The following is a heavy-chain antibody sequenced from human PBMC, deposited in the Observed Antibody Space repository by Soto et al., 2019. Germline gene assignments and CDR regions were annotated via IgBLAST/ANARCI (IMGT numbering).Heavy chain of an antibody. Sequence: QVQLVQSGAEVKKPGASVKVSCKASGYTFTSYGISWVRQAPGQGLEWMGWISAYNGNTNYAQKLQGRVTMTTDTSPSTAYMELRSLRSDDTAVYYCARVSGMITFGGVIVSPIFDYWGQGTLVTVSS. D-gene: IGHD3-16*02. CDR3: ARVSGMITFGGVIVSPIFDY. CDR2: ISAYNGNT. CDR1: GYTFTSYG. J-gene: IGHJ4*02. V-gene: IGHV1-18*01.